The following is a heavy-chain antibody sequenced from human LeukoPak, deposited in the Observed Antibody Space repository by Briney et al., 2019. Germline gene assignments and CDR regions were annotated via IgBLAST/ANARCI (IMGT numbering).Heavy chain of an antibody. Sequence: GGSLRLSCAASGFTFSSYAMSWVRQAPGKGLEWVSAISGSGGSTYYADSVKGRFTISRDNSKNTLYLQMNSLRAKDTAVYYCAKDRSSSWYAEAFDIWGQGTMVTVSS. CDR1: GFTFSSYA. D-gene: IGHD6-13*01. CDR2: ISGSGGST. CDR3: AKDRSSSWYAEAFDI. V-gene: IGHV3-23*01. J-gene: IGHJ3*02.